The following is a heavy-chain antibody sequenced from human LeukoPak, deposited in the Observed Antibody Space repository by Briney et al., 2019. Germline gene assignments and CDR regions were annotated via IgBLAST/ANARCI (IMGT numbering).Heavy chain of an antibody. Sequence: GGSLRLSFAASGITVSFNYMSWVRLAPEKGLEWVSVIYSGGSTYYADSVKGRFTISRDTSKNTLYLQMNSLRAEDTAVYYCARALTKPGTYYFDYWGQGTLVTVSS. V-gene: IGHV3-66*01. CDR3: ARALTKPGTYYFDY. D-gene: IGHD1-14*01. J-gene: IGHJ4*02. CDR2: IYSGGST. CDR1: GITVSFNY.